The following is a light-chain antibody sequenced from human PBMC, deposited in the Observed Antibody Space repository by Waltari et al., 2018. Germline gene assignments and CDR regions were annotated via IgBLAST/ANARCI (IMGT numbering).Light chain of an antibody. CDR1: SSNIGRNT. V-gene: IGLV1-44*01. Sequence: QSVLTQPPSASGTPGQGVTISCSGSSSNIGRNTVSWYQQLPGTAPKLVVYFNNQRPQGVPDRFSGSKSDTSASLASGGLQSEDEADYDCATWDDSLNGQVVFGGGTKLTVL. CDR3: ATWDDSLNGQVV. CDR2: FNN. J-gene: IGLJ2*01.